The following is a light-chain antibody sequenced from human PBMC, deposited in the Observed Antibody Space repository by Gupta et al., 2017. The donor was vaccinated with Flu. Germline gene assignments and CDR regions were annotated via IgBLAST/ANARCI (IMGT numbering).Light chain of an antibody. CDR2: DDR. Sequence: SYVLTQPPSVSVAPGQTARITCGGSNIGSKRVQWCQQKPGPAPVLVVYDDRDRPSGIPERFSGSNSGNTATLTISRVEAGEEADYYCQVGDSSSNNRVFGGGTKLTVL. CDR1: NIGSKR. J-gene: IGLJ3*02. CDR3: QVGDSSSNNRV. V-gene: IGLV3-21*02.